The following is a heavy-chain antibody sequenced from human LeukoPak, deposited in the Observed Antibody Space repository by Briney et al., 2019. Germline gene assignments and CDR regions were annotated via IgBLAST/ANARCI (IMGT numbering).Heavy chain of an antibody. Sequence: PSETLSLTCTVSGGSISSYYWSWIRQPPGKGLEWIGYIYYSGSTNYNPSLKSRVTISVDTSKNQFSLKLSPVTAADTAVYYCARGVWSGYSGYFDLWGRGTLVTVSS. V-gene: IGHV4-59*01. CDR1: GGSISSYY. CDR3: ARGVWSGYSGYFDL. D-gene: IGHD3-3*01. CDR2: IYYSGST. J-gene: IGHJ2*01.